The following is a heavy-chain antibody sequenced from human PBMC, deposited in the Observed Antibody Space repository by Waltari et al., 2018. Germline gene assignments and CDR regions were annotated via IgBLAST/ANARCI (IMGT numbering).Heavy chain of an antibody. Sequence: QLHLQQWGAGLLRPSETLSLTCGVDVGSFTGHYWRWIRQTPGKGLEWIGEVNQSGHTNYNPSLTSRVTISVDTSKSQFFLTLISVTAADTAVYYCARGRGWEELVAGDYYYGMDVWGQGTTVTVSS. CDR1: VGSFTGHY. CDR2: VNQSGHT. CDR3: ARGRGWEELVAGDYYYGMDV. D-gene: IGHD6-19*01. V-gene: IGHV4-34*01. J-gene: IGHJ6*02.